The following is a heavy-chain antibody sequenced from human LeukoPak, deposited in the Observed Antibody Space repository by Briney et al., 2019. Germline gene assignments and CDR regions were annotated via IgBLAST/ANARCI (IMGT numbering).Heavy chain of an antibody. CDR3: ARDGGGSGMN. J-gene: IGHJ4*02. CDR1: GGSISSYY. D-gene: IGHD3-10*01. Sequence: SETLSLTCTVSGGSISSYYWSWIRQPPGKGLEWIGYIYYSGSTNYNPSLKSRVTISVDTSKNLFSLKLSSVTAADTAVYYCARDGGGSGMNWGQGTLVTVSS. V-gene: IGHV4-59*01. CDR2: IYYSGST.